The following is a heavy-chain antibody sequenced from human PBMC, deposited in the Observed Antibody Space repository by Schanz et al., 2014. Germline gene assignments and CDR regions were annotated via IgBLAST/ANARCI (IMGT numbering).Heavy chain of an antibody. Sequence: EVQLLESGGGLVQPGGSLRLSCAASGFTFNSYAMTWVRQAPGKGLEWVSALSGSGGSTYYADSVKDRFTVSRDNSKNTVYLQMNRLRVEDTAVYYCASGVHVSSLQKGLQFWGRGTLVIVSS. CDR3: ASGVHVSSLQKGLQF. D-gene: IGHD3-10*01. CDR1: GFTFNSYA. J-gene: IGHJ1*01. V-gene: IGHV3-23*01. CDR2: LSGSGGST.